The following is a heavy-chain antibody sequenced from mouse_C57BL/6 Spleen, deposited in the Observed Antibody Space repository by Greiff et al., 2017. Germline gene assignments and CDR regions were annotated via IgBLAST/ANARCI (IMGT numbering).Heavy chain of an antibody. CDR1: GYTFTDYN. Sequence: VQLQQSGPELVKPGASVKMSCKASGYTFTDYNMHWVKQSHGKSLEWIGYINPNNGGTSYNQTFKGQATLSVNKSSSTAYMELRSLTSEDSAVYYCARLGLYYGNYEAYWGQGTLVTVSA. J-gene: IGHJ3*01. V-gene: IGHV1-22*01. CDR3: ARLGLYYGNYEAY. CDR2: INPNNGGT. D-gene: IGHD2-1*01.